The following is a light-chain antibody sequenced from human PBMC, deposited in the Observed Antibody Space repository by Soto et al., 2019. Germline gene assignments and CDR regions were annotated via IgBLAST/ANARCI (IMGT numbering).Light chain of an antibody. J-gene: IGKJ5*01. CDR3: QQSDSLPIT. Sequence: DIQMTQSPSSLSASVGDRVTITCRASQDMSNYLNWYQQRPGKAPKLLIYDASNLERGVPSRFSGTRSGTHFTFAITSLQPEDVATSYCQQSDSLPITFGQGTRLEI. CDR1: QDMSNY. CDR2: DAS. V-gene: IGKV1-33*01.